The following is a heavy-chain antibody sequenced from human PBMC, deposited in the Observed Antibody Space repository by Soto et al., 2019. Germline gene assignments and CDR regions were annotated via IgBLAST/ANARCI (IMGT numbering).Heavy chain of an antibody. D-gene: IGHD6-19*01. CDR3: ARSAGWYAIHA. V-gene: IGHV4-4*02. J-gene: IGHJ5*02. CDR2: VFHTGTT. Sequence: QVQLQESGPGLVKPSGTLSLTCAVSGDSVSSPYYWCWVRQPPGKGPEWIGEVFHTGTTSYNPSLRSRVTMSRDKSINQFSLDLSSVTAADTAVYYCARSAGWYAIHAWGPGTLV. CDR1: GDSVSSPYY.